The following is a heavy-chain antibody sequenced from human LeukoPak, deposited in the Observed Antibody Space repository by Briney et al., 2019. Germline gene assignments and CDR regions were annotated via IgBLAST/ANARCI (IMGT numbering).Heavy chain of an antibody. D-gene: IGHD1-26*01. CDR1: GGSISSSSYY. Sequence: SETLSLTCTVSGGSISSSSYYWGWIRQPPGKGLEWIGSIYYSGSTYYNPSLKSRVTISVDTSKNQFSLKLSSVTAADTAVYYCMAWWELLYHTDAFEIWGQGTMVTVSS. CDR2: IYYSGST. V-gene: IGHV4-39*01. CDR3: MAWWELLYHTDAFEI. J-gene: IGHJ3*02.